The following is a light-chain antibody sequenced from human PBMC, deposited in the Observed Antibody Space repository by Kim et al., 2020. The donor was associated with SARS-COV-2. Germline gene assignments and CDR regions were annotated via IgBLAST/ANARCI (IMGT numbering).Light chain of an antibody. CDR3: QQYNNWPRT. J-gene: IGKJ1*01. Sequence: EIVVTQSPATLSLSPGERATLSCRASQSVSSNLAWYQHKPGQAPRLLIYGASTRATGIPARFSGSGSGTEFTLTISSLQSEDFAVYYCQQYNNWPRTFGQGTKVDIK. CDR2: GAS. V-gene: IGKV3-15*01. CDR1: QSVSSN.